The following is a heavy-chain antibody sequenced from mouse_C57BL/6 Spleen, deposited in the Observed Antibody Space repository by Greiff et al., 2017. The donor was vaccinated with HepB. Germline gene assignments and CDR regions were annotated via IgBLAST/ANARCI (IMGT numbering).Heavy chain of an antibody. V-gene: IGHV3-6*01. CDR1: GYSITSGYY. J-gene: IGHJ2*01. D-gene: IGHD1-1*02. Sequence: ESGPGLVKPSQSLSLTCSVTGYSITSGYYWNWIRQFPGNKLEWMGYISYDGSNNYNPSLKNRISITRDTSKNQFFLKLNSVTTEDTATYYCARDGLWTLDYWGQGTTLTVSS. CDR2: ISYDGSN. CDR3: ARDGLWTLDY.